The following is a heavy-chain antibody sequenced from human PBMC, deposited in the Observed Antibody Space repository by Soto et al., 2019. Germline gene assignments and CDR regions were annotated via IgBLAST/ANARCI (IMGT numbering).Heavy chain of an antibody. V-gene: IGHV4-59*02. CDR1: GGCVIYHH. J-gene: IGHJ5*02. D-gene: IGHD1-26*01. CDR3: ARDMHAGFTHYCDP. Sequence: SVPESLTCFVSGGCVIYHHGTWKRQNPGQGLQWIAYTSYTGNTNYNPSLQSRVTISLDTSKNQLSLKLTSMTAADTAVDYCARDMHAGFTHYCDPWGQGTRVT. CDR2: TSYTGNT.